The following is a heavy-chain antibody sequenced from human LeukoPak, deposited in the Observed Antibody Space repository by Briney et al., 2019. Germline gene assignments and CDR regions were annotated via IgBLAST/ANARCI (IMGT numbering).Heavy chain of an antibody. CDR1: GFTFSTYG. CDR2: IWSDGSNG. V-gene: IGHV3-30*02. J-gene: IGHJ4*02. Sequence: GGSLRLSCAASGFTFSTYGMHWVRQAPGKGLEWVASIWSDGSNGEYADSVKGRFTISRDNSKKTLYLQMNSLRAEDTAVYYCAIDWSGPSDYWPKGTLVTVSS. CDR3: AIDWSGPSDY. D-gene: IGHD1-7*01.